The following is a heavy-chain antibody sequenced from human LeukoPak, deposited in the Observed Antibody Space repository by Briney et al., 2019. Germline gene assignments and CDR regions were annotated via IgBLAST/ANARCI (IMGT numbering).Heavy chain of an antibody. CDR3: ARAKRNAFDT. CDR2: ISRSSSTI. Sequence: GGSLRLSCAASGFTFSNYSMNWVRQAPGKGLEWVSYISRSSSTIYYADSVKGRFTISRDNAKKSLYLQMNSLRAEDMAVYYCARAKRNAFDTWGQGTMVTVSS. V-gene: IGHV3-48*01. CDR1: GFTFSNYS. J-gene: IGHJ3*02.